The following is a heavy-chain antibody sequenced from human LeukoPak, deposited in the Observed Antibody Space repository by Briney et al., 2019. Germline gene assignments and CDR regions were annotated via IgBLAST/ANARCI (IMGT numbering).Heavy chain of an antibody. V-gene: IGHV3-7*03. CDR3: ARDVGRIDSY. Sequence: GGSLRLSCAASGFTFSNSWMTWVRQAPGKGLEWVANIKQDGSEKYYVDSVKGRLTISRDNAKNSLYLQMNSLRAEDTAVYYCARDVGRIDSYWGQGTLVTVSS. J-gene: IGHJ4*02. CDR1: GFTFSNSW. CDR2: IKQDGSEK. D-gene: IGHD3-16*02.